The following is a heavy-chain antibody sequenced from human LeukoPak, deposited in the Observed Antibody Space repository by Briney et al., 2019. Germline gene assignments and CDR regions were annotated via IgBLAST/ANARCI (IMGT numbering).Heavy chain of an antibody. CDR2: INHSGST. J-gene: IGHJ4*02. CDR3: ARGQGYSLFDY. D-gene: IGHD5-18*01. V-gene: IGHV4-34*01. CDR1: GGSFSGYY. Sequence: SETLSLTCAVYGGSFSGYYWSWIRQPPGKGLEWIGEINHSGSTNYNPSLKSRVTISVDTSKNQFFLKLSSVTAADTAVYYCARGQGYSLFDYWGQGTLVTVSS.